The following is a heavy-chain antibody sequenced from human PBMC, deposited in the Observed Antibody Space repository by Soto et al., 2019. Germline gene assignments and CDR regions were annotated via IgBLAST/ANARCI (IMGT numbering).Heavy chain of an antibody. CDR1: GFTFSSYA. CDR2: ISGSGGST. Sequence: EVQLLESGGGLVQPGGSLRLSCAASGFTFSSYAMSWVRQAPGKGLEWVSAISGSGGSTYYADSVKGRFTISSDNSKNTLYRQMNSLRAEDTAVYYCAKDYAGGAYYDYWGQGTLVTVSS. J-gene: IGHJ4*02. D-gene: IGHD2-2*01. CDR3: AKDYAGGAYYDY. V-gene: IGHV3-23*01.